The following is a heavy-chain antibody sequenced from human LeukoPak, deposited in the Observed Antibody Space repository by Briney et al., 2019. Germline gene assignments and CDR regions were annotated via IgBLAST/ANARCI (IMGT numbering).Heavy chain of an antibody. Sequence: GGSLRLSCAASGFTFSDHYMSWIRQAPGKGLEWVSYISSSSSYTNYADSVKGRFTISRDNSKNTLYLQMNSLRAEDTAVYYCASLQAAAGYFDYWGQGTLVTVSS. D-gene: IGHD6-13*01. CDR2: ISSSSSYT. CDR3: ASLQAAAGYFDY. J-gene: IGHJ4*02. V-gene: IGHV3-11*06. CDR1: GFTFSDHY.